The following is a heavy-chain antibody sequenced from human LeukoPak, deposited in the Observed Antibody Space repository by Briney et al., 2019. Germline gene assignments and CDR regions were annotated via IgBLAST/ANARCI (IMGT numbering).Heavy chain of an antibody. CDR2: IYSSGST. V-gene: IGHV4-4*07. J-gene: IGHJ4*02. Sequence: SSETLSLTCTVSGGSISSYYWSWIRQPAGKVLEWIGRIYSSGSTNYNPSLKSRVTMSVDTSKNQFSLKLTSVTAADTAVYYCARDMIDSGNYYPISDYWGQGTLVTVSS. CDR1: GGSISSYY. CDR3: ARDMIDSGNYYPISDY. D-gene: IGHD3-10*01.